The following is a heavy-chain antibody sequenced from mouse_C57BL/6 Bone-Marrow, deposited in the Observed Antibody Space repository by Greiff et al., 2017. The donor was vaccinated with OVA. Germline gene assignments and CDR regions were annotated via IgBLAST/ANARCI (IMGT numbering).Heavy chain of an antibody. V-gene: IGHV3-6*01. D-gene: IGHD4-1*01. CDR3: ASNRTLAY. CDR1: GYSITSGYY. Sequence: DVKLQESGPGLVKPSQSLSLTCSVTGYSITSGYYWNWIRQFPGNKLEWMGYISYDGSNNYNPSLKNRISITRDTSKNQFFLKLNSVTTEDTATYYCASNRTLAYWGQGTLVTVSA. J-gene: IGHJ3*01. CDR2: ISYDGSN.